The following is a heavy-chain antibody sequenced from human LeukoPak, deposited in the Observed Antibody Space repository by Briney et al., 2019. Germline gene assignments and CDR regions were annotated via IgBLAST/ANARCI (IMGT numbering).Heavy chain of an antibody. Sequence: GASVKVSCKASGYTFTGYFMHWVRQAPGQGLEWMGRISPKSGGTTYAQKSQGRVTMTRDTSISTGYMELNRLRSDDTAVYYCVRVDTIFGVASDYWGQGTLVTVSS. CDR1: GYTFTGYF. CDR3: VRVDTIFGVASDY. J-gene: IGHJ4*02. CDR2: ISPKSGGT. D-gene: IGHD3-3*01. V-gene: IGHV1-2*06.